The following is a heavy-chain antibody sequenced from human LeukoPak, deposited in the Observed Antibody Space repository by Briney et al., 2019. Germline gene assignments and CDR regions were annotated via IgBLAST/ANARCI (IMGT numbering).Heavy chain of an antibody. V-gene: IGHV1-69*01. CDR3: ARAGLAAAGTLDY. Sequence: IIPIFGTANYAQKFQGRVSITADESTSTTYMELSSLRSEDTAVYYCARAGLAAAGTLDYWGQGTLVTVSS. J-gene: IGHJ4*02. D-gene: IGHD6-13*01. CDR2: IIPIFGTA.